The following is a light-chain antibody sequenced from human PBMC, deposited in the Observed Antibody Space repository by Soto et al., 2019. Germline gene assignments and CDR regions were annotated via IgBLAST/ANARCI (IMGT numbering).Light chain of an antibody. CDR3: SSYTSSSTHYV. CDR1: SSDVGGYNY. J-gene: IGLJ1*01. V-gene: IGLV2-14*01. Sequence: QPASVSGSPGQSITISCTGTSSDVGGYNYVSWYQQHPGKAPKLMIYDVSNRPSGVSNRFSGSKSGNTASLTISGLQAEDEADYYCSSYTSSSTHYVFGTGTKVTVL. CDR2: DVS.